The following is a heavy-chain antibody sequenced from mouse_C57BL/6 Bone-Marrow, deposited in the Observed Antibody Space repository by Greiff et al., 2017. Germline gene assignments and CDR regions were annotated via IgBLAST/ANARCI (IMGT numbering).Heavy chain of an antibody. D-gene: IGHD1-1*01. J-gene: IGHJ2*01. CDR1: GFTFSDYG. CDR2: ISSGSSTI. V-gene: IGHV5-17*01. CDR3: ARKGIYYYGSSDDYFDY. Sequence: EVQGVESGGGLVKPGGSLKLSCAASGFTFSDYGMHWVRQAPEKGLEWVAYISSGSSTIYYADTVKGRFTISRDNAKNTLFLQMTSLRSEDTALYYCARKGIYYYGSSDDYFDYWGQGTTLTVSS.